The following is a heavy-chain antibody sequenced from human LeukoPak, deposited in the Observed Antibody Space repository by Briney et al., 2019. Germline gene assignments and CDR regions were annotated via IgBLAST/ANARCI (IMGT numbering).Heavy chain of an antibody. V-gene: IGHV2-5*02. CDR1: EFSLSAGGVG. Sequence: SGPTLVKPTETLTLTCTFSEFSLSAGGVGVGWIRQPPGKALECLVVIYWDDDKRYSPSLRNRLTITKDTSKNQVVLTMTKMDPADTGTYYCAHILNDYGSGTNYKGNWFDYWGQGTLVTVSS. CDR2: IYWDDDK. D-gene: IGHD3-10*01. CDR3: AHILNDYGSGTNYKGNWFDY. J-gene: IGHJ4*02.